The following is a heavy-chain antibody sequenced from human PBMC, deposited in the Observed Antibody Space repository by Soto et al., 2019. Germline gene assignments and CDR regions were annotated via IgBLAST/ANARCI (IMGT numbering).Heavy chain of an antibody. J-gene: IGHJ4*02. CDR3: ARQAARGFWSGYYRNMEFDY. V-gene: IGHV4-39*01. CDR2: IYYSGST. CDR1: GGSISSSSYY. Sequence: SETLSLTCTVPGGSISSSSYYWGWIRQPAGKGLEWIGSIYYSGSTYYNPSLKSRVTISVDTSKNQFSLKLSSVTAADTAVYYCARQAARGFWSGYYRNMEFDYWGQGTPVTVSS. D-gene: IGHD3-3*01.